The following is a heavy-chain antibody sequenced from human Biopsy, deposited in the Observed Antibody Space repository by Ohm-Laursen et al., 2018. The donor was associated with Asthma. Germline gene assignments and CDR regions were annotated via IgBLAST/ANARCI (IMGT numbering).Heavy chain of an antibody. CDR1: GGSINNFY. J-gene: IGHJ4*02. V-gene: IGHV4-59*01. D-gene: IGHD2-21*02. Sequence: GTLSLTCTVSGGSINNFYWSWIRQPPGKGLESIGYVYYSGSTNYNPSLKSRVTISIDASKNQFSLKLTSVTAADTAVYYCARGVDRVTGLLDHFDSWGQGTLVTVSS. CDR2: VYYSGST. CDR3: ARGVDRVTGLLDHFDS.